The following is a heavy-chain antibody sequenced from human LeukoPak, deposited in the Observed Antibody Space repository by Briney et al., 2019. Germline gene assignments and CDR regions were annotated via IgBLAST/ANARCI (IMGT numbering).Heavy chain of an antibody. CDR3: ARVPGYPRIAFDI. Sequence: PGGSLRLSCAASGFTFSSYSMNWVRQAPGKGLEWVSSITTRSAIYYADSVKGRFTISRDNAKDSLYLQLNSLRADDTAVYYCARVPGYPRIAFDIWGQGTMVTVSS. CDR2: ITTRSAI. D-gene: IGHD6-13*01. J-gene: IGHJ3*02. CDR1: GFTFSSYS. V-gene: IGHV3-48*01.